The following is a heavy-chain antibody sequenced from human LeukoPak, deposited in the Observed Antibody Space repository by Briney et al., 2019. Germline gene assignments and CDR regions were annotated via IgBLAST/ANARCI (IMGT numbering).Heavy chain of an antibody. Sequence: GGSLRLSCAASGFSFSTYYVNWVRQAPGKGLEWVSCISSSSTYIYYADSVRGRLAISRDNAKNSLYLQMNSLRADDTAVYYCARENHGSFDYWGQGSLVTVSS. D-gene: IGHD1-14*01. V-gene: IGHV3-21*01. CDR3: ARENHGSFDY. CDR1: GFSFSTYY. J-gene: IGHJ4*02. CDR2: ISSSSTYI.